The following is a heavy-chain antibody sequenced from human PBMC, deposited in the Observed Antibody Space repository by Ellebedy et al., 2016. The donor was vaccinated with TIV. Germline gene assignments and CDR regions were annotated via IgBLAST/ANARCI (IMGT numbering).Heavy chain of an antibody. CDR3: ARAMWSYYFDY. V-gene: IGHV4-34*01. D-gene: IGHD2-21*01. CDR2: IYYSGSA. J-gene: IGHJ4*02. CDR1: GGSFSGYY. Sequence: SETLSLTCAVYGGSFSGYYWSWIRQPPGKGLEWIGSIYYSGSAYFNPSLKSRVTISVDTSKNQFSLKLSSVTAADTAVYYCARAMWSYYFDYWGQGTQVTVSS.